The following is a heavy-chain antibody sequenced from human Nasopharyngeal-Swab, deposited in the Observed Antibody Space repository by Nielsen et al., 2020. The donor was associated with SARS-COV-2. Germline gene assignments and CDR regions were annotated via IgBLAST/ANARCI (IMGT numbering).Heavy chain of an antibody. J-gene: IGHJ4*02. D-gene: IGHD3-16*02. CDR2: IYYSGST. V-gene: IGHV4-59*13. Sequence: SETLSLTCTVSGGSISSYYWSWIRQSPGKGLEWIGYIYYSGSTKYNPSLKSRVTISVDTSKNQFSLKLSSATTADTAVYYCAREGPRDYNYVWGTYRPYYFDYWGQGTLVTVSS. CDR1: GGSISSYY. CDR3: AREGPRDYNYVWGTYRPYYFDY.